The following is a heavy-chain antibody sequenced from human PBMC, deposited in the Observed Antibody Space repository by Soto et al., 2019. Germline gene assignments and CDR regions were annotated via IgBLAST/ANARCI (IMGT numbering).Heavy chain of an antibody. Sequence: ASVKVSCKASGYTFTSYAISWVRQAPGQGLEWMGWISAYNGNTNYARKLQGRVTMTTDTSTTTAYMELRSLRSDDTAVYYCAIGYSGYEDLYYYYGMDVWGQGTTVTVSS. J-gene: IGHJ6*02. CDR2: ISAYNGNT. CDR3: AIGYSGYEDLYYYYGMDV. V-gene: IGHV1-18*01. D-gene: IGHD5-12*01. CDR1: GYTFTSYA.